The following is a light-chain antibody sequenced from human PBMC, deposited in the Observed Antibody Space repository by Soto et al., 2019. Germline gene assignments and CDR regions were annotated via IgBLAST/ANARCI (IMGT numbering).Light chain of an antibody. CDR1: QSITTW. CDR3: QRYNDYQYI. CDR2: KAT. Sequence: DIQMTQSPSTLSASVGDRVTITCRASQSITTWLAWYQQKPGKAPKLLIYKATNLQSGVPSRFSGSGSGKEFSLTISSLQPDDFATYYCQRYNDYQYIFGQGTKLEIK. V-gene: IGKV1-5*03. J-gene: IGKJ2*01.